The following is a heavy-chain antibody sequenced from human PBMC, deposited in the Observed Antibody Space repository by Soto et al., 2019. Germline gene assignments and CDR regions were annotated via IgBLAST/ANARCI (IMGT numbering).Heavy chain of an antibody. J-gene: IGHJ4*02. CDR2: IGGSGGST. D-gene: IGHD5-12*01. CDR1: GFTFSTYA. Sequence: GGSLRLSCAASGFTFSTYAMSWVRQAPGKGLEWVSVIGGSGGSTYYADSVKGRFTISRDNSKNTLYLQVSGLRAEDTAIYYCAKAKAGYHSLDNWGQGTLVTVSS. CDR3: AKAKAGYHSLDN. V-gene: IGHV3-23*01.